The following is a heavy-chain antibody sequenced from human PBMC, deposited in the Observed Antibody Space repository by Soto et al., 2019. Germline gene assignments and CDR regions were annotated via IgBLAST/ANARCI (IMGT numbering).Heavy chain of an antibody. J-gene: IGHJ5*02. V-gene: IGHV1-18*01. CDR2: ISAYNGNT. D-gene: IGHD6-25*01. CDR3: ARDRYSSGWPSYNWFDP. CDR1: GYTFTSYG. Sequence: ASVKVSCKXSGYTFTSYGISWVRQAPGQGLEWMGWISAYNGNTNYAQKLQGRVTMTTDTSTSTAYMELRSPRSDDTAVYYCARDRYSSGWPSYNWFDPWGQGTLVTVS.